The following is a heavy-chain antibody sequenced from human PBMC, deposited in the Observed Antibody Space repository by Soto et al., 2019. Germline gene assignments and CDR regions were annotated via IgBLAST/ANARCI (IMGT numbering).Heavy chain of an antibody. D-gene: IGHD2-8*01. CDR3: AHTRCESNYYYYYGMDV. V-gene: IGHV2-5*01. J-gene: IGHJ6*02. CDR2: IYWNDDK. Sequence: GSGPTLVNPTQTLTLTCTFSGFSLSTSGVGVGWIRQPPGKALEWLALIYWNDDKRYSPSLKSRLTITKDTSKNQVVLTMTNMDPVDTATYYCAHTRCESNYYYYYGMDVWGQGTTVTVSS. CDR1: GFSLSTSGVG.